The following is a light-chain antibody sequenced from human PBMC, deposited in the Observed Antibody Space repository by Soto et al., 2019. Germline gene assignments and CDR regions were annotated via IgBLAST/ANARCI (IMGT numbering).Light chain of an antibody. CDR3: MQAVQTPPT. Sequence: DIVMTQSPLSLPVTPGEPASISCRSSQSLLHSNGYNYLDWYLQKPGQSPQLLISSVSNRGYGVPDRFSGSALGTDFTLKISRVEAQDLGTYYCMQAVQTPPTFGPGTKLEIK. CDR2: SVS. V-gene: IGKV2-28*01. CDR1: QSLLHSNGYNY. J-gene: IGKJ2*01.